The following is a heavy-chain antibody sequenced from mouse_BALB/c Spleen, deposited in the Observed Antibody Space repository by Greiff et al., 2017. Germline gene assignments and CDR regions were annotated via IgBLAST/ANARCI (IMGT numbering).Heavy chain of an antibody. CDR2: IYPGNSDT. J-gene: IGHJ3*01. V-gene: IGHV1-5*01. D-gene: IGHD2-2*01. Sequence: VQLQQSGTVLARPGASVKMSCKASGYSFTSYWMHWVKQRPGQGLEWIGAIYPGNSDTSYNQKFKGKAKLTAVTSASTAYMELSSLTNEDSAVYFCARKEGYDPFAYWGQGTLVTVSA. CDR3: ARKEGYDPFAY. CDR1: GYSFTSYW.